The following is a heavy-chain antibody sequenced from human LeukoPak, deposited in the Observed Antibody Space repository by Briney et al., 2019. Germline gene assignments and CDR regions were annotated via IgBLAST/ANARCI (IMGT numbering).Heavy chain of an antibody. CDR1: GGTFISYA. Sequence: ASVKVSCKASGGTFISYAISWVRQAPGQGLEWMGGIIPIFGTANYAQKFQGRVTITADESTSTAYMELSSLRSEDTAVYYCARGAVGATPHKVTSHFDYWGQGTLVTVSS. V-gene: IGHV1-69*13. D-gene: IGHD1-26*01. CDR3: ARGAVGATPHKVTSHFDY. J-gene: IGHJ4*02. CDR2: IIPIFGTA.